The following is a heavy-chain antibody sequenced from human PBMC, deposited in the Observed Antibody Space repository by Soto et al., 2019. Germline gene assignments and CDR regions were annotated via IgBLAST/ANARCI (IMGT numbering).Heavy chain of an antibody. V-gene: IGHV3-23*01. Sequence: EVQLLESGGGLVQPGGSLRLSCAASGFTFRSYAMSWVRQAPGRGLECVSSIDGSGAGAYYADSVKGRFTISRDNSKNTLDLQMNSLIAEDTAVYYCAKGDILTGSKEGWDYWGQGTLVTVSS. D-gene: IGHD3-9*01. CDR3: AKGDILTGSKEGWDY. J-gene: IGHJ4*02. CDR1: GFTFRSYA. CDR2: IDGSGAGA.